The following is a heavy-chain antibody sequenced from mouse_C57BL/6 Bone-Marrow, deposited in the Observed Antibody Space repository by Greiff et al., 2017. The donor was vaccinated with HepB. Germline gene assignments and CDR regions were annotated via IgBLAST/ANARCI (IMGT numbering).Heavy chain of an antibody. CDR2: INPNNGGT. D-gene: IGHD1-1*01. CDR3: ARRLYYGSSEAMDY. Sequence: EVQLQQSGPELVKPGASVKISCKASGYTFTDYYMNWVKQSHGKSLEWIGDINPNNGGTSYNQKFKGKATLTVDKSSSTAYMELRSLTSEDSAVYYCARRLYYGSSEAMDYWGQGTSVTVSS. CDR1: GYTFTDYY. V-gene: IGHV1-26*01. J-gene: IGHJ4*01.